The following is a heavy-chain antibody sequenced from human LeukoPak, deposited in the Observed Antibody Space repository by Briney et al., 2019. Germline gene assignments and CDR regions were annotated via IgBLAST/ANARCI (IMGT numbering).Heavy chain of an antibody. J-gene: IGHJ4*02. CDR1: GFTFDDYA. CDR3: ARGDRLRYSYADY. CDR2: ISWNSGSI. V-gene: IGHV3-9*03. D-gene: IGHD5-18*01. Sequence: GRSLRLSCAASGFTFDDYAMHWVRQAPGKGLEWVSGISWNSGSIGYADSVKGRFTISRDNAKNSLYLQMNSLRAEDMALYYCARGDRLRYSYADYWGQGTLVTVSS.